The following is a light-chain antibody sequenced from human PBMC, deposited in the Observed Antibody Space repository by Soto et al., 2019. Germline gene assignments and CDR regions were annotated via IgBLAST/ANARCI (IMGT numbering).Light chain of an antibody. CDR2: GAS. V-gene: IGKV3D-20*02. CDR1: QSVSSSY. Sequence: EIVLTQSPGTLSLSPLEIATLSFMASQSVSSSYLAWYQQKPGQAPRLLIYGASSRATGIPDRFSGSGSGTDFTLTISRLEPEDFAVYYCQQRSNWPLTFGGGTKVDI. J-gene: IGKJ4*01. CDR3: QQRSNWPLT.